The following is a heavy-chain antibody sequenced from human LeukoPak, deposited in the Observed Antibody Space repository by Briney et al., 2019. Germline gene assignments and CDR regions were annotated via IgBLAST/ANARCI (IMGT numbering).Heavy chain of an antibody. V-gene: IGHV4-59*01. CDR1: GGSISSYY. J-gene: IGHJ3*02. CDR2: IYYSGST. CDR3: ARGRGVLRYFDWLVRPGGRAFDI. Sequence: SETLSLTCTVSGGSISSYYWSWIRQPPGKGLEWIGYIYYSGSTNYNPSLKSRVTISVDTSKNQFSLKLSSVTAADTAVYYCARGRGVLRYFDWLVRPGGRAFDIWGQGTMVTVSS. D-gene: IGHD3-9*01.